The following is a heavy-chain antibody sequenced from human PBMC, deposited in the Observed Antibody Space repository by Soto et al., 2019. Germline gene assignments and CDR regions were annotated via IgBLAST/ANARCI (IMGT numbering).Heavy chain of an antibody. V-gene: IGHV3-30*04. Sequence: MRLSWAASGCTCSSYGMHWISKTPGKGLEWVAVISYDGWKEYYADSVKGRLTISRDNSKNMLYLQMNSLSAEDTAVYYCAIFLDYYGRSSYDLIFRYRGQGALVTVSS. J-gene: IGHJ4*02. CDR2: ISYDGWKE. CDR3: AIFLDYYGRSSYDLIFRY. D-gene: IGHD3-22*01. CDR1: GCTCSSYG.